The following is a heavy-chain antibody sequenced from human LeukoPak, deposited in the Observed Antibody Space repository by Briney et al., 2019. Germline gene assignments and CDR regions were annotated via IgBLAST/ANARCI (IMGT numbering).Heavy chain of an antibody. CDR2: IYPNSGAT. CDR3: GTLLSNGPFDY. CDR1: GYTFTGYY. Sequence: ASVKVSCKASGYTFTGYYMHWVRQAPGQGLEWMGWIYPNSGATKYAQKFQGRVTMSRDTSISTAYMELSGLRSDDTAVYYCGTLLSNGPFDYWGQGSLVTVSS. V-gene: IGHV1-2*02. J-gene: IGHJ4*02.